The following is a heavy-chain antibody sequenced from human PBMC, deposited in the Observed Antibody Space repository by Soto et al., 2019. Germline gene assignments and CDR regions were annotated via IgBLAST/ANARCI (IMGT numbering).Heavy chain of an antibody. J-gene: IGHJ4*02. CDR3: ARGIVATSPFDY. D-gene: IGHD5-12*01. Sequence: VRQAPGQGLEWMGKINPSGGSTSYAQKFQGRVTMTRDTSTSTVYMELSSLRSEDTAVYYCARGIVATSPFDYWGQGTLVTVSS. V-gene: IGHV1-46*01. CDR2: INPSGGST.